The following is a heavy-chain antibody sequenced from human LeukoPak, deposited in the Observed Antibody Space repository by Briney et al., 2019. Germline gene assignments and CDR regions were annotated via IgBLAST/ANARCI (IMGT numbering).Heavy chain of an antibody. D-gene: IGHD3-10*02. Sequence: PGRSLRLSCAASGFTFDDYAMHWVRQAPGKGLEWVSGISWNSGSIGYADSVKGRFTISRDNSKNTVSLQMNILRAEDTAVYYCVRDQQWRIYSGRFYPQAKAYYYYAMDVWGQGTTVSVSS. CDR2: ISWNSGSI. V-gene: IGHV3-9*01. J-gene: IGHJ6*02. CDR1: GFTFDDYA. CDR3: VRDQQWRIYSGRFYPQAKAYYYYAMDV.